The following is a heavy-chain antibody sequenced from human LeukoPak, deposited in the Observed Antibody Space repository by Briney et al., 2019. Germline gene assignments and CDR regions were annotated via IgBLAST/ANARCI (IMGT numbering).Heavy chain of an antibody. Sequence: PSETLSLTCTVSGGSISSSYYYWGWIRQPPGKGLEWLGYIYYSGSTNYNPSLKSRVTISVDTSKNQFSLKLSSVTAADTAVYYCARGPTVLYYYYGMDVWGQGTTVTVSS. CDR3: ARGPTVLYYYYGMDV. CDR1: GGSISSSYYY. J-gene: IGHJ6*02. CDR2: IYYSGST. D-gene: IGHD4-11*01. V-gene: IGHV4-61*05.